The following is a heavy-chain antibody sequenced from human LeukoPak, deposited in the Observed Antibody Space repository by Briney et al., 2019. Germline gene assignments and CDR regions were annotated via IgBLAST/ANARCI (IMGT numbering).Heavy chain of an antibody. CDR3: ASTEYSSSSGSAHFDY. Sequence: SETLSLTCTVSGGSISSSSYYWGWIRQPPGKGLEWLGSIYYSGSTYYNPALKSRVTISVDTSKNQFSLKLSSVTAADTAVYYCASTEYSSSSGSAHFDYWGQGSLVTVSS. V-gene: IGHV4-39*07. J-gene: IGHJ4*02. D-gene: IGHD6-6*01. CDR2: IYYSGST. CDR1: GGSISSSSYY.